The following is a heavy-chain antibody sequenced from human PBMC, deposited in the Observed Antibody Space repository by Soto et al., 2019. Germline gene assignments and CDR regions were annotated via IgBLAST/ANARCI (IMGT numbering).Heavy chain of an antibody. CDR2: IYYSGST. J-gene: IGHJ5*02. D-gene: IGHD1-26*01. Sequence: QVQLQESGPGLVKPSETLSLTCTVSGGSISSYYWSWIRQPPGKGLEWIGYIYYSGSTNYNPSLKRRVTISVDTSKNQFSLKLSSVTAADTAVYYCARLLVGLDPWGQGTLVTVSS. CDR1: GGSISSYY. V-gene: IGHV4-59*08. CDR3: ARLLVGLDP.